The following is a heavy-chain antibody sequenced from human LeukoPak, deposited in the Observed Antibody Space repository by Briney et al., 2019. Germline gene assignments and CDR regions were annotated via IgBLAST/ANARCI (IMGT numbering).Heavy chain of an antibody. Sequence: GGSLRLSCAASGLSFSSEVMHWVRQAPGKGPEYVSTITAGGDQTYDAESVKGRFTISRDNSKGTLYLQMGSLRVEDTAVYYCVRDYSATHAFDYWGQGTLVTVSS. CDR2: ITAGGDQT. J-gene: IGHJ4*02. CDR1: GLSFSSEV. V-gene: IGHV3-64*02. D-gene: IGHD1-26*01. CDR3: VRDYSATHAFDY.